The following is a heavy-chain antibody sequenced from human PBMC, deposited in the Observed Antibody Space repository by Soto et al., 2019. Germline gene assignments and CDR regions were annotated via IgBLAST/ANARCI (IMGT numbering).Heavy chain of an antibody. V-gene: IGHV1-2*04. Sequence: EASVKVSCKASGYTSTGYYMHWVRQAPGQGLEWMGWINPNSGGTNYAQKFQGWVTMTRDTSISTAYMELSRLRSDDTAVYYCARGGALRRAGVDWNSSSWKKGFDPWGQGTLVTVSS. CDR3: ARGGALRRAGVDWNSSSWKKGFDP. CDR2: INPNSGGT. D-gene: IGHD6-13*01. J-gene: IGHJ5*02. CDR1: GYTSTGYY.